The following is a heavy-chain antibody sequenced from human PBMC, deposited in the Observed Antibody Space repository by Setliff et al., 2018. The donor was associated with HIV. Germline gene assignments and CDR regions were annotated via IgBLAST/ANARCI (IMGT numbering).Heavy chain of an antibody. D-gene: IGHD4-17*01. Sequence: SETLSLTCVVSGYSISSNDWWGWIRQSPGKGLEWVGYIYYSGSIYYNPSLKSRVTMSVDTSKNQFSLKLSSVTAVDTAVYYCAKKGNGDYHFDYWGQGTLVTVSS. CDR1: GYSISSNDW. V-gene: IGHV4-28*05. J-gene: IGHJ4*02. CDR3: AKKGNGDYHFDY. CDR2: IYYSGSI.